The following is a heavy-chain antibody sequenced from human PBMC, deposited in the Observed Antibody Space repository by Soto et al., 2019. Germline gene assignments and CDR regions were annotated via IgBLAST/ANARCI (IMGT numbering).Heavy chain of an antibody. V-gene: IGHV3-9*01. J-gene: IGHJ4*02. CDR1: GFTFDDYA. D-gene: IGHD2-15*01. Sequence: EVQLVESGGGLVQPGRSLRLSCAASGFTFDDYAMHWVRQAPGKGLEWVSGISWNSGSIGYADSVKGRFTISRDNAKNSLYLQMNSLRAEDTALYYCVSVTVVVAATRVYWGQGTLVTVSS. CDR2: ISWNSGSI. CDR3: VSVTVVVAATRVY.